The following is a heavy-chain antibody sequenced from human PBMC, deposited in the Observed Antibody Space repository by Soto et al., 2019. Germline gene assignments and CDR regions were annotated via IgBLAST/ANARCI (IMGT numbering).Heavy chain of an antibody. D-gene: IGHD3-16*01. V-gene: IGHV4-59*01. CDR2: VYDNGRP. CDR3: ARGLGDSPQRY. Sequence: SETLSLTCTISGGSISVYYWSLIRQSPRQGLEWIGYVYDNGRPYYSPSLKSRVTTSADTSKNQISLKLTSATAADTAVYYCARGLGDSPQRYWGRGTMVTVSS. J-gene: IGHJ3*01. CDR1: GGSISVYY.